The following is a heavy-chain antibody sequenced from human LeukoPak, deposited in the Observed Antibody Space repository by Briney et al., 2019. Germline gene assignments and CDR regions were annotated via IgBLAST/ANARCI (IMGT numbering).Heavy chain of an antibody. CDR2: ISGSGGST. CDR1: GFTFSSYA. J-gene: IGHJ4*02. CDR3: ARPRSSGWPLYYFDY. Sequence: GGSLRLSCAASGFTFSSYAMSWVRQAPGKGLEWVSAISGSGGSTYYADSVKGRFTISRDNSKNTLYLQMNSLRAEDTAVYYCARPRSSGWPLYYFDYWGQGTLVTVSS. V-gene: IGHV3-23*01. D-gene: IGHD6-19*01.